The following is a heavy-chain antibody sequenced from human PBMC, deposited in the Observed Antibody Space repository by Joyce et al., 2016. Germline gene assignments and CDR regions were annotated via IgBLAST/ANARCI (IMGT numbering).Heavy chain of an antibody. CDR1: GGSISSYY. V-gene: IGHV4-59*01. CDR3: ARGNDYDYWSGYEAHYFDY. J-gene: IGHJ4*02. D-gene: IGHD3-3*01. CDR2: INHRGRT. Sequence: QVQLQESGPGLVKPSETLSLSCTVSGGSISSYYWSWIRQPPGKGLEWIGYINHRGRTNYHPSLKSRVTISVDTSKNEFFLKMTSVTAADTAVYYCARGNDYDYWSGYEAHYFDYWGQGTLVTVSS.